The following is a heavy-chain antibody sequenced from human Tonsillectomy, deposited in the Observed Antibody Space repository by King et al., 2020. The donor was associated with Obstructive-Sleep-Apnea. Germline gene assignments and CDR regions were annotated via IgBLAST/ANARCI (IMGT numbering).Heavy chain of an antibody. CDR2: INSNGSST. D-gene: IGHD4-17*01. CDR3: ASLTTVTTNDAFDI. J-gene: IGHJ3*02. CDR1: GFTFSSYW. Sequence: VQLVESGGGLVQPGGSLRLSCAASGFTFSSYWMHWVRQAPGKGLVWVSRINSNGSSTKYADSVKGRFTISRDNAKNTLYLQMNSLRAEDTAVYYCASLTTVTTNDAFDIWGQGTLVTVSS. V-gene: IGHV3-74*03.